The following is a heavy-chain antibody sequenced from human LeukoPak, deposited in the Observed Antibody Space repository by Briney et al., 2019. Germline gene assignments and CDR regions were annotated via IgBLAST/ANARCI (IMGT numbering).Heavy chain of an antibody. Sequence: SVTVSYKASGGTFNIYAISWVGQAPGQGREWMGGIIPIFGTANYAQKFQGRVTITADKSTSTAYMELSSLRSEDTAVYYCARERDDAFDIWGQGTMVTVSS. V-gene: IGHV1-69*06. CDR1: GGTFNIYA. CDR2: IIPIFGTA. CDR3: ARERDDAFDI. J-gene: IGHJ3*02.